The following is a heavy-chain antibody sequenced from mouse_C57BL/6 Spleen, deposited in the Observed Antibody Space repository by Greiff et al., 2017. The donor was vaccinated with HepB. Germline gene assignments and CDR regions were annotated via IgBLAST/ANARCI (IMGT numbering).Heavy chain of an antibody. CDR2: IDPSDSYT. CDR1: GYTFTSYW. CDR3: ASEDF. Sequence: QVQLQQSGAELVKPGASVKMSCKASGYTFTSYWMHWEKQRPGQGLEWIGVIDPSDSYTTYNQKFKGKATLTVDTSSSTAYMQLSSLTSEDSAVYYCASEDFWGQGTTLTVSS. V-gene: IGHV1-59*01. J-gene: IGHJ2*01.